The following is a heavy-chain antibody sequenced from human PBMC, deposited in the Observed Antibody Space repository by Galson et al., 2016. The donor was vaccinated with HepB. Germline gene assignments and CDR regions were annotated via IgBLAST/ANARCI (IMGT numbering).Heavy chain of an antibody. CDR2: TYYRSKWYN. Sequence: CAISGDSVSTKSAAWNWIRQSPSRGLEWLGRTYYRSKWYNEYAVSVQSRITINPDTSKNQFSLQLNSVTLEATAVYYCARGAAPWALGSLGFHMDVWGQGTPVTVSS. D-gene: IGHD1-26*01. J-gene: IGHJ6*02. CDR3: ARGAAPWALGSLGFHMDV. CDR1: GDSVSTKSAA. V-gene: IGHV6-1*01.